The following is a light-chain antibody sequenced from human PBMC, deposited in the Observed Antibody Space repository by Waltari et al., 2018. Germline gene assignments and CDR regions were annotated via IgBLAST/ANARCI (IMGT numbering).Light chain of an antibody. CDR3: SAWDHSLRTLV. CDR2: RNS. Sequence: LHAQQGHPPTLLSHRNSNRPSRISERFSASRSGNTASVTITGLQPEDEPDYYCSAWDHSLRTLVFGGGTKVTVL. V-gene: IGLV10-54*01. J-gene: IGLJ3*02.